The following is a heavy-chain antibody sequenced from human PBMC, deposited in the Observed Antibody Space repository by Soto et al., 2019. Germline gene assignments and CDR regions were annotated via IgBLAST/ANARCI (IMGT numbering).Heavy chain of an antibody. CDR3: ARDPNLAYDFWSGYSRRFDY. CDR1: GFTFSSYA. J-gene: IGHJ4*02. V-gene: IGHV3-30-3*01. CDR2: ISYDGSNK. D-gene: IGHD3-3*01. Sequence: VGSLRLSCAASGFTFSSYAMHWVRQAPGKGLEWVAVISYDGSNKYYADSVKGRFTISRDNSKNTLYLQMNSLRAEDTAVYYCARDPNLAYDFWSGYSRRFDYWGQGTLVTVSS.